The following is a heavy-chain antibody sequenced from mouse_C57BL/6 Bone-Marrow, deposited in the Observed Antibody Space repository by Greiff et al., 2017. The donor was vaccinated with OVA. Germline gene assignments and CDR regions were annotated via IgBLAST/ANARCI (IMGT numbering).Heavy chain of an antibody. CDR3: TTCGYDRFYFDY. CDR1: GFNIKDDY. J-gene: IGHJ2*01. V-gene: IGHV14-4*01. D-gene: IGHD2-2*01. Sequence: EVMLVESGAELVRPGASVKLSCTASGFNIKDDYMHWVKQRPEQGLEWIGWIDPENGDTEYASKFQGKATITADTSSNTAYLQLSSLTSEDTAVYYCTTCGYDRFYFDYWGQGTTLTVSS. CDR2: IDPENGDT.